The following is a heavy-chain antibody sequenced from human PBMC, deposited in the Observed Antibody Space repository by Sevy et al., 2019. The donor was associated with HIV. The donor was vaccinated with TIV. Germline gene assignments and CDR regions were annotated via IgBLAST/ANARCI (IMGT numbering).Heavy chain of an antibody. V-gene: IGHV3-33*01. J-gene: IGHJ4*02. CDR1: GFTFSNYA. Sequence: GGSLRLSCAATGFTFSNYAMHWVRQAPGKGMEWVAIIWSDGAYQYHGDSVKGRFTISRDNSKNTLYQQMNNVRVEDTAVYYCARGGYYYDNAAYYPLDSWGQGTLVTVSS. D-gene: IGHD3-22*01. CDR2: IWSDGAYQ. CDR3: ARGGYYYDNAAYYPLDS.